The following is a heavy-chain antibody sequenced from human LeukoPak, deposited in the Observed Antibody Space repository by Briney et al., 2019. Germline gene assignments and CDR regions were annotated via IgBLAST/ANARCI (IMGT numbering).Heavy chain of an antibody. CDR3: ARVDGSPDY. Sequence: ASVKVSCKASGYTFTSLDINWVRQATGQGLEWMGWINPNSGNRGYAQQFQGRVTITRDTSIRTAYMELTSLRSEDTAVYYCARVDGSPDYWGQGTLVTVSS. J-gene: IGHJ4*02. D-gene: IGHD2-15*01. CDR1: GYTFTSLD. V-gene: IGHV1-8*03. CDR2: INPNSGNR.